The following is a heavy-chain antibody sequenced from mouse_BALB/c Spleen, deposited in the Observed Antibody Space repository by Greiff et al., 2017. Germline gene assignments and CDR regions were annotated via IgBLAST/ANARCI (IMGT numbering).Heavy chain of an antibody. V-gene: IGHV2-9*02. J-gene: IGHJ4*01. D-gene: IGHD1-1*01. CDR3: ASLRYYAMDY. CDR2: IWAGGST. Sequence: VQRVESGPGLVAPSQSLSITCTVSGFSLTSYGVHWVRQPPGKGLEWLGVIWAGGSTNYNSALMSRLSISKDNSKSQVFLKMNSLQTDDTAMYYCASLRYYAMDYWGQGTSVTVSS. CDR1: GFSLTSYG.